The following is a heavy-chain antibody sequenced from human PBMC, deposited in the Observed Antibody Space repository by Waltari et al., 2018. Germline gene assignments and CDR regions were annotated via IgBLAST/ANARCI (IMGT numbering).Heavy chain of an antibody. J-gene: IGHJ5*01. CDR3: AVARGNYDVLTGFPVDS. CDR1: GFSLTNYT. Sequence: EERLVQSGGGLVQPGGSLRLSCEASGFSLTNYTMIWGRQAPGKGLEWVAYISETSRTTFYADSVRGRFIISRNNAKNSLSLQMVSLRGEDTAVYYCAVARGNYDVLTGFPVDSWGQGTLVTVSS. CDR2: ISETSRTT. D-gene: IGHD3-9*01. V-gene: IGHV3-48*01.